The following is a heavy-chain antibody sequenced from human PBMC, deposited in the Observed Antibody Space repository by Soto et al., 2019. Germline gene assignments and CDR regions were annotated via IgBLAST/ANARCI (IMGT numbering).Heavy chain of an antibody. V-gene: IGHV3-15*01. CDR1: GFTFNKAW. D-gene: IGHD5-18*01. Sequence: PVGSLRLSCAASGFTFNKAWMSWARQAPGKGLEWVGRIISKTNGGATDYAAPVKGRFTISRDDSRNTLYLQMNSLTIEDTAEYYCAAGYGRTDFDYWGQGTVVTVSS. J-gene: IGHJ4*02. CDR2: IISKTNGGAT. CDR3: AAGYGRTDFDY.